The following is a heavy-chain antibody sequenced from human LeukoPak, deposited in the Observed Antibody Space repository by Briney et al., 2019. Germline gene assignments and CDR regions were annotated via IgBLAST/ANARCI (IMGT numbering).Heavy chain of an antibody. J-gene: IGHJ3*02. CDR2: INPNSGGT. CDR1: GYTFTSYY. D-gene: IGHD2-2*01. V-gene: IGHV1-2*02. CDR3: ASSKKGYDVFDI. Sequence: ASVKVSCKASGYTFTSYYMHWVRQAPGQGLEWMGIINPNSGGTKYAQNFQARVTLTRDTSISTAYMELTRLTSDDTAVYYCASSKKGYDVFDIWGQGTMVTVSS.